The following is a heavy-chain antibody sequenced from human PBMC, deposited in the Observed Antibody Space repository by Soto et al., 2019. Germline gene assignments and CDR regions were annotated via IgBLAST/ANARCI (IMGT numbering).Heavy chain of an antibody. J-gene: IGHJ3*01. CDR1: GFNFRNFE. D-gene: IGHD5-12*01. CDR3: VKEMSELNSGYDAYHL. CDR2: VKPGGHFT. V-gene: IGHV3-48*03. Sequence: EGQLVESGGALVSPGGSLRLSCAASGFNFRNFEMNWVRQSPGEGPEWLAHVKPGGHFTLYADFVRGRFTISRDDVANSLFLQIHNLRPEDSGIYYCVKEMSELNSGYDAYHLWGQGTLVTVSS.